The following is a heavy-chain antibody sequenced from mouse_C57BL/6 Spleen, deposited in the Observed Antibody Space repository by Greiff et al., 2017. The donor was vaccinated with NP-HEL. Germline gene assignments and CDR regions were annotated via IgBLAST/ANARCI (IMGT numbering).Heavy chain of an antibody. V-gene: IGHV14-4*01. Sequence: VQLKESGAELVRPGASVKLSCTASGFNIKDDYMHWVKQRPEQGLEWIGWIDPENGDTEYASKFQGKATITADTSSNTAYLQLSSLTSEDTAVYYCTTARGAWFAYWGQGTLVTVSA. CDR3: TTARGAWFAY. CDR2: IDPENGDT. J-gene: IGHJ3*01. CDR1: GFNIKDDY.